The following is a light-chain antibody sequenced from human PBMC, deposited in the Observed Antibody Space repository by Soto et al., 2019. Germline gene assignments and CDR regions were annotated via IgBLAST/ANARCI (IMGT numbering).Light chain of an antibody. J-gene: IGLJ1*01. CDR3: SSYTSSSTPLYV. CDR1: SSDVGSYNY. Sequence: QSALTQPASVSGSPGQSITISCTGTSSDVGSYNYVSWYQQHPGKAPKLMIYDVSDRPSGVSNRFSGSKSANTASLTISGLQAEDEADYYCSSYTSSSTPLYVFGTGTKVTVL. V-gene: IGLV2-14*01. CDR2: DVS.